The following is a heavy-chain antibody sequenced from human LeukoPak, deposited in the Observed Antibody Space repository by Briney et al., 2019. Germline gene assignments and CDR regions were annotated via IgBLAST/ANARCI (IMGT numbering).Heavy chain of an antibody. CDR2: IKKDGSEK. D-gene: IGHD3-16*01. Sequence: GGSLRLSCAASGFTFSSYWMSWVRRAPGKGLEWVANIKKDGSEKYYVDSVKGRFTIPRDNAKNSLYLQMNSLRAEDTAVYYCASWGWDWIDYFDYWGQGTLVTVSS. V-gene: IGHV3-7*01. CDR1: GFTFSSYW. J-gene: IGHJ4*02. CDR3: ASWGWDWIDYFDY.